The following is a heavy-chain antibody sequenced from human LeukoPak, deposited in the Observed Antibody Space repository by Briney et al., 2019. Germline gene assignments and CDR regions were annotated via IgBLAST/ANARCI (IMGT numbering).Heavy chain of an antibody. CDR2: ISGSGGST. CDR1: GFTFSSYA. D-gene: IGHD3-10*01. CDR3: ARDPSYGSGEDAFDI. Sequence: GGSLRLSCAASGFTFSSYAMSWVRQAPGKGLEWVSAISGSGGSTYYADSVKGRFTISRDNAKNSLYLQMNSLRAEDTAVYYCARDPSYGSGEDAFDIWGQGTMVTVSS. J-gene: IGHJ3*02. V-gene: IGHV3-23*01.